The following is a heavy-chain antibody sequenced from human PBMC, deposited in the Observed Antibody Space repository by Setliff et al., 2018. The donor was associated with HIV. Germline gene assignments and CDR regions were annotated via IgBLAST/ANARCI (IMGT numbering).Heavy chain of an antibody. Sequence: ASVKVSCKASGYTISTSGISWVRQAPGQGLEWMGWISINNGNSNYGQQFQGRVTMATDTSTNTAYMELRSLRSDDTAVYYCARVQHAVVYSFEWFLMDFWGQGTLVTVSS. CDR2: ISINNGNS. CDR1: GYTISTSG. V-gene: IGHV1-18*01. J-gene: IGHJ4*02. CDR3: ARVQHAVVYSFEWFLMDF. D-gene: IGHD3-3*01.